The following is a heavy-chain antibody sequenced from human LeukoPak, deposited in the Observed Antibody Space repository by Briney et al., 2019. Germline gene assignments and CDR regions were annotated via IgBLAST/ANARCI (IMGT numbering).Heavy chain of an antibody. Sequence: ASVKVSRKASGYTFTRYYMHWVRQAPGQGLEWMGIINPSGGSTSYAQKFQGRVTMTRDTSTSTVYMELSSLRSEDTAVYYCARVSQAYSSSAHFDYWGQGTLVTVSS. CDR2: INPSGGST. CDR3: ARVSQAYSSSAHFDY. CDR1: GYTFTRYY. D-gene: IGHD6-6*01. V-gene: IGHV1-46*01. J-gene: IGHJ4*02.